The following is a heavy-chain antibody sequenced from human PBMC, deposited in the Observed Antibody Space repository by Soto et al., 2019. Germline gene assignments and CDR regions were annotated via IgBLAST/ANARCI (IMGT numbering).Heavy chain of an antibody. D-gene: IGHD5-18*01. V-gene: IGHV1-18*01. CDR3: ATWDTKARNGWFDP. Sequence: GSVKVSCKASGYTFTSYGISWVRQAPGQGLEWMGWISAYNGNTNYAQKIQGRVTMTTDTSRSTAYMELRSLRSDDTAVYYCATWDTKARNGWFDPWGQGTLVTVSS. CDR2: ISAYNGNT. J-gene: IGHJ5*02. CDR1: GYTFTSYG.